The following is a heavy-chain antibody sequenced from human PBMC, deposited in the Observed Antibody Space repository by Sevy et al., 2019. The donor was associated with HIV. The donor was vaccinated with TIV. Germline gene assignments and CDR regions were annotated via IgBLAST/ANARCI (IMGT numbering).Heavy chain of an antibody. J-gene: IGHJ4*02. V-gene: IGHV3-23*01. CDR1: GFTFSKYS. CDR3: AREGCTNPHDS. CDR2: FSFGCGKI. Sequence: GGSLRLSCAASGFTFSKYSMSWIRQTPGKGLEWVSTFSFGCGKINYADSLKGRFTISRDDSRNTFYLQMNSLRAEDTAIYYCAREGCTNPHDSWGQGTVVTVSS. D-gene: IGHD2-8*01.